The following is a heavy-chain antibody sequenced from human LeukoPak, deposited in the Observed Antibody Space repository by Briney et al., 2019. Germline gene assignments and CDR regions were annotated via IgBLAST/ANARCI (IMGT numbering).Heavy chain of an antibody. V-gene: IGHV3-11*04. D-gene: IGHD6-6*01. CDR3: ARDYSSSSGIAFDI. CDR1: GFTFSDYN. Sequence: GGSLRLSCAASGFTFSDYNMNWVRQAPGKGLEWVSYITDSGNTIHYADSVKGRFTISRDNAKNSLYLQMNNLRAEDTAVYYCARDYSSSSGIAFDIWGQGTMVTVSS. CDR2: ITDSGNTI. J-gene: IGHJ3*02.